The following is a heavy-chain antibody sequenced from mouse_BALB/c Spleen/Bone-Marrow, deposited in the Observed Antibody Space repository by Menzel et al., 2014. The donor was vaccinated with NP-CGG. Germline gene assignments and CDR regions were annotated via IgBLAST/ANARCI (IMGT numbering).Heavy chain of an antibody. J-gene: IGHJ4*01. CDR3: ARYGSYVGGTMDY. Sequence: EVQVVESGPDLVKPGDSVKISCKASGYSFSGYYMHWVKQSHGKSLEWIGRVTPNNGGTSYNQKFKGKAILNVDKSSRTAFMELRSLTSEDSAVYYCARYGSYVGGTMDYWVQGTSVTVSS. CDR1: GYSFSGYY. D-gene: IGHD1-1*02. V-gene: IGHV1-26*01. CDR2: VTPNNGGT.